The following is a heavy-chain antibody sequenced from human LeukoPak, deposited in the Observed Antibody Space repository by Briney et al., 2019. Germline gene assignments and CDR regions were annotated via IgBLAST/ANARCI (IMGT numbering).Heavy chain of an antibody. CDR3: ARDLPPTWFDP. Sequence: SETLSLTCTVSGGSISSGDYYWSWIRQPPGKGLEWIGYIYYSGSTYYNPSLKSRVTISVDTSKNQFSLKLSFVSAADTAVYYCARDLPPTWFDPWGQGTLVTVSS. CDR2: IYYSGST. J-gene: IGHJ5*02. CDR1: GGSISSGDYY. D-gene: IGHD5/OR15-5a*01. V-gene: IGHV4-30-4*01.